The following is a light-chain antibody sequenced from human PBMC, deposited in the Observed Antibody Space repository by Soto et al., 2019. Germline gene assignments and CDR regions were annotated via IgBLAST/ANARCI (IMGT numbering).Light chain of an antibody. J-gene: IGKJ1*01. V-gene: IGKV3-20*01. CDR1: QTVDSNF. CDR2: AAS. CDR3: HQFGYSPRT. Sequence: EIVLTQSPGTLSLSPGERATLSCRASQTVDSNFLAWYQQKPGQAPRLLIYAASTRATGIPDRFSGSGSGTDFTLAIRRLEPEDFAVYYCHQFGYSPRTFGQGTKVDIK.